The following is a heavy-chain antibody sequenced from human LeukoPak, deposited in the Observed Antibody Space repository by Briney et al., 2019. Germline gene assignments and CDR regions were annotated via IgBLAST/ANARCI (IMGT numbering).Heavy chain of an antibody. Sequence: KSSETLSLTCTVSGGSISSYYWSWIRQPPGRGLEWIGYIYYSGSTNYNPSLKSRVTISVDTSKNQFSLKLSSVTAADTAVYYCARVEGIVGALGYWGQGTLVTVSS. CDR3: ARVEGIVGALGY. J-gene: IGHJ4*02. CDR1: GGSISSYY. V-gene: IGHV4-59*01. CDR2: IYYSGST. D-gene: IGHD1-26*01.